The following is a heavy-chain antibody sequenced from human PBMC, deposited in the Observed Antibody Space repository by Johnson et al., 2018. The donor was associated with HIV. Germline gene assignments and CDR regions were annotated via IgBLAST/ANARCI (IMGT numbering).Heavy chain of an antibody. V-gene: IGHV3-33*06. CDR1: GFTFSSYW. CDR3: AKGLYYYDGRGYDVPEI. J-gene: IGHJ3*02. D-gene: IGHD3-22*01. Sequence: QVQLVESGGGVVQPGRSLRLSCAASGFTFSSYWMSWVRQAPGRGLEWVAVLWNDGNNEYYSDSVQGRFSISTDNSKNTLYLQMNNLRVEDMGVYYCAKGLYYYDGRGYDVPEIWGQGTTVAVSS. CDR2: LWNDGNNE.